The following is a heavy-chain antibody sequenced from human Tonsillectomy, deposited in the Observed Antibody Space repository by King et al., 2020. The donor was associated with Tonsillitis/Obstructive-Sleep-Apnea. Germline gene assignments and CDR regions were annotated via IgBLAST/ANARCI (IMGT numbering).Heavy chain of an antibody. V-gene: IGHV4-59*08. J-gene: IGHJ4*02. CDR3: ARQRLRLGLDY. D-gene: IGHD6-19*01. CDR2: IYYSGST. CDR1: GGSISSYY. Sequence: QLQESGPGLVKPSETLSLTCTVSGGSISSYYWSWIRQPPGKGLEWRGDIYYSGSTNYNPSLKSRVTISVDTSKNQFSLKLSSVTAADTAVYYCARQRLRLGLDYWGQGPLVTVSS.